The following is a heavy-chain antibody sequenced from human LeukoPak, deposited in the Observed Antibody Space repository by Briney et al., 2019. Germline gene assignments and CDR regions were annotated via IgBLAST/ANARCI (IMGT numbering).Heavy chain of an antibody. Sequence: ASVKVSCKASGYTFTGYYMHWVRQAPGQGLERMGWINPNSGGTNYSQKFQDWVTMTRDTSISTAYLELSRLRSDDTAVYYCARDFKPSRIAAAGLGYWGQGTLVTVSS. J-gene: IGHJ4*02. CDR3: ARDFKPSRIAAAGLGY. CDR1: GYTFTGYY. D-gene: IGHD6-13*01. CDR2: INPNSGGT. V-gene: IGHV1-2*04.